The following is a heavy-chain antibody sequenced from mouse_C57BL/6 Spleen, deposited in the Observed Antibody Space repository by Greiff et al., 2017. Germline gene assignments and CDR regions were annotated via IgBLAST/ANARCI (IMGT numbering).Heavy chain of an antibody. V-gene: IGHV5-4*01. CDR1: GFTFSSYA. J-gene: IGHJ1*03. Sequence: EVQLVESGGGLVKPGGSLKLSCAASGFTFSSYAMSWVRQTPETRLEWVATISDGGSYTYYPDNVKGRFTISRDNAKNNLYLQMSHLKSDDTAMXYCARKGLYYYGSSYRYFDVWGTGTTVTVSS. D-gene: IGHD1-1*01. CDR2: ISDGGSYT. CDR3: ARKGLYYYGSSYRYFDV.